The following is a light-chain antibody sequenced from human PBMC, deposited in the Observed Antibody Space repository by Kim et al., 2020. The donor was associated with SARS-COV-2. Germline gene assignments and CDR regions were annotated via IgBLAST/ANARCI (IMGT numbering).Light chain of an antibody. Sequence: WSAGESATPSCRASQSVTTSLVWYQQKHGQAPSLLIYGAASRATGIPARFSGSGSGIDFTLTISSLEPEDFAVYYCQQRSSWPVTFGQGTRLEIK. CDR2: GAA. CDR1: QSVTTS. V-gene: IGKV3-11*01. CDR3: QQRSSWPVT. J-gene: IGKJ5*01.